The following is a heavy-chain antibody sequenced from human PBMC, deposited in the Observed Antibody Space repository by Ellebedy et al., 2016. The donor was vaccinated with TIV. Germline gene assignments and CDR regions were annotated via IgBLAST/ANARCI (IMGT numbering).Heavy chain of an antibody. J-gene: IGHJ5*02. D-gene: IGHD2-15*01. CDR2: IKEDGSTI. CDR1: GFTLSNYW. CDR3: ARAIGAGDGT. Sequence: GESLKISXVASGFTLSNYWMHWVRQAPGKGLDWVANIKEDGSTIYYVDSVKGRFTISRDNAKNSLYLQMNSLRTEDTAVYYCARAIGAGDGTWGQGALVTVSS. V-gene: IGHV3-7*01.